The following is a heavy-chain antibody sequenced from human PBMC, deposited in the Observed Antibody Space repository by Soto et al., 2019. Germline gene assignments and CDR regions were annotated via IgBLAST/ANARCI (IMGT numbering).Heavy chain of an antibody. Sequence: EVQLLESGGGLVQPGGSLRLSCAASGLTFSSYAMSWVRQAPGKGLEWVSAVSGSGGSTYYADSVKGRFTISRDNSKNTLYLQMNSLRAEDTAVYYCAKVPYYDFWSGYCFDYWGQGTLVTVSS. J-gene: IGHJ4*02. D-gene: IGHD3-3*01. CDR1: GLTFSSYA. CDR2: VSGSGGST. CDR3: AKVPYYDFWSGYCFDY. V-gene: IGHV3-23*01.